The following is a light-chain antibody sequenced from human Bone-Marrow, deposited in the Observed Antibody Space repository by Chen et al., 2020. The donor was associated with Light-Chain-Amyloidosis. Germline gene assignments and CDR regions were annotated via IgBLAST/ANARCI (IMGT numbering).Light chain of an antibody. J-gene: IGLJ3*02. CDR2: RND. CDR3: AAWHANTWV. V-gene: IGLV1-47*01. CDR1: NSNIGSHY. Sequence: QSVLTQPPSASGTPGQRVTISCSGSNSNIGSHYVYWYQHLPGTAPKLLIYRNDQRPSGVPVRVSGSKSGTSASLAISGLRSEEEADYYCAAWHANTWVFGGGTKLTVL.